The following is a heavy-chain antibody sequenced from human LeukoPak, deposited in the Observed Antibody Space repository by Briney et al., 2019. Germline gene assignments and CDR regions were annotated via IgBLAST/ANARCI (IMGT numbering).Heavy chain of an antibody. D-gene: IGHD1-14*01. J-gene: IGHJ4*02. V-gene: IGHV3-23*01. CDR3: ATEPERAGVSFDY. Sequence: AGGSLRLSCAASGFTFSSYAMSWVRQAPGKGLEWVSAISGSGGSTYYADSVKGRFTISRDNSKNTLYLQMNSLRAEDTAVYYCATEPERAGVSFDYWGQGTLVTVSS. CDR1: GFTFSSYA. CDR2: ISGSGGST.